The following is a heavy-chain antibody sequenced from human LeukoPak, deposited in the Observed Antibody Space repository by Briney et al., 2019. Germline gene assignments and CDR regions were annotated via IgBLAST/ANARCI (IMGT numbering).Heavy chain of an antibody. V-gene: IGHV4-4*02. CDR3: ARPSYASRGYDGREYYFDY. J-gene: IGHJ4*02. CDR1: GGSLVSNNW. CDR2: IHHAGST. Sequence: SGTLSLTCAVSGGSLVSNNWWSWVRQSPGKVLEWIGEIHHAGSTNYNPSLKSPVTMSIDTSKNQFSLRLSSVTAADTAVYYCARPSYASRGYDGREYYFDYWGQGTLVIVSS. D-gene: IGHD3-22*01.